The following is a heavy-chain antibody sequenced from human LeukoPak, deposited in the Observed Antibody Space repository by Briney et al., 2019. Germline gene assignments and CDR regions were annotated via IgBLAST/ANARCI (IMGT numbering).Heavy chain of an antibody. Sequence: GGSLRLSCTASGFIVTNNYINWVRQAPGKGLEWVSLVYSGGSTYYADSVKGRFTISRDSSNNMVYLQMNSLRAEDTATYYCAKDRRHSSNFGFYFEYWGQGTLVTVSS. V-gene: IGHV3-53*01. CDR1: GFIVTNNY. J-gene: IGHJ4*02. D-gene: IGHD6-13*01. CDR3: AKDRRHSSNFGFYFEY. CDR2: VYSGGST.